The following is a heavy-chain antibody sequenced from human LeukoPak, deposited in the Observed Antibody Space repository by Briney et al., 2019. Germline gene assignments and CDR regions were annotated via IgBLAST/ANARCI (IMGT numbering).Heavy chain of an antibody. Sequence: GGSLRLSCAASRFTFSNYGMSWVRQAPGKGLEWVSGISSSGARTNYADSVKGRFTISRDNSKNTLYFQMNSLRAEDTAVYYCAELGSTMIGGVWGKGTTVTISS. J-gene: IGHJ6*04. D-gene: IGHD3-10*02. V-gene: IGHV3-23*01. CDR2: ISSSGART. CDR1: RFTFSNYG. CDR3: AELGSTMIGGV.